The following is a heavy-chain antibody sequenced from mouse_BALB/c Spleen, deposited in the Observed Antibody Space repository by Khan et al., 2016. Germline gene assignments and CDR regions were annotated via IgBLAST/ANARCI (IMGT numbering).Heavy chain of an antibody. Sequence: EVQLQESGPGLVKPSQSLSLTCTVTGFSITSDYAWNWIRQFPGNKLEWMGYISYSGSTSYNPSLKSRIYITRDTSKNQFFLQLNSVTTEDTATYYCARYGNYAMDYWGQGTSVTVSS. CDR1: GFSITSDYA. V-gene: IGHV3-2*02. D-gene: IGHD2-1*01. CDR2: ISYSGST. J-gene: IGHJ4*01. CDR3: ARYGNYAMDY.